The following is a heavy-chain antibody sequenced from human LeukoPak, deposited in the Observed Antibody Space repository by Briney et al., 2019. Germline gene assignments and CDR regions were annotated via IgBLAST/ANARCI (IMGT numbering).Heavy chain of an antibody. J-gene: IGHJ5*02. CDR3: ARQLIGWFDP. V-gene: IGHV4-59*01. CDR1: AGSISSYY. CDR2: IYYSGST. D-gene: IGHD3-16*01. Sequence: SETLSLTCTVSAGSISSYYWSWIRQPPGKGLEWIGYIYYSGSTNYNPSLKSRVTISVDTSKNQFSLKLSSVTAADTAVYYCARQLIGWFDPWGQGTLVTVSS.